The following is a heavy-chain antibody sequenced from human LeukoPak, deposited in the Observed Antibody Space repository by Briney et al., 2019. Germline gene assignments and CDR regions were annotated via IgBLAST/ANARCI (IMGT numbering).Heavy chain of an antibody. CDR2: ISWNSGSI. D-gene: IGHD3-10*01. J-gene: IGHJ3*02. CDR3: AKVTYYYGSGSPPLRTQDAFDI. Sequence: GRSLRLSCAASGFTFDDYAMHWVRQAPGKGLEWVSGISWNSGSIGYADSVKGRFTISRDNAKNSLYLQMNSLRAEDTALYYCAKVTYYYGSGSPPLRTQDAFDIWGQGTMVTVSS. V-gene: IGHV3-9*01. CDR1: GFTFDDYA.